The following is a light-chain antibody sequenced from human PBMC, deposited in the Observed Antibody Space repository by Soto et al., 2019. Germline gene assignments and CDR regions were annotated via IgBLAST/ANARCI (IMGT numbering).Light chain of an antibody. CDR3: SSYTSSRTVV. CDR2: DVS. CDR1: SSEVGGYNY. V-gene: IGLV2-14*01. Sequence: QSVLTQPASVSGSPGQSITISCTGTSSEVGGYNYVSWYQQHPGKAPKLMIYDVSNRPSGVSNRFSGSKSGNTASLTISGLQAEDEADYYCSSYTSSRTVVFGGGTKLTVL. J-gene: IGLJ2*01.